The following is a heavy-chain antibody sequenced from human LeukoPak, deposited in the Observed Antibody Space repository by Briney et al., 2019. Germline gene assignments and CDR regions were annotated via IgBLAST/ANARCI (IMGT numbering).Heavy chain of an antibody. Sequence: SETLSLTCTVSGGSISNYYWSWIRQPPGKGLEWIGRIYTSRSTNYNPSLKRRVTMSVDTSKNQFSLKLSSVTAADTAVYYCARTTLLYSDWSPDAFDIWGQGTMVTVSS. J-gene: IGHJ3*02. V-gene: IGHV4-4*07. D-gene: IGHD3-9*01. CDR2: IYTSRST. CDR3: ARTTLLYSDWSPDAFDI. CDR1: GGSISNYY.